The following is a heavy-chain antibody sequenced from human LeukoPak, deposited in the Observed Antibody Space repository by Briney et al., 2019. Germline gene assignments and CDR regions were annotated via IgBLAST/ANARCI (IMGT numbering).Heavy chain of an antibody. CDR1: GYSFTSYW. V-gene: IGHV5-51*01. D-gene: IGHD2-2*01. CDR3: ARLVPPRYCSSTSCASLDTAMVVNWFDP. Sequence: GESLKISCKGSGYSFTSYWIGWVRQMPGKGLEWMGIIYPGDSDTRYSPSFQGQVTISADKSISTAYLQWSSLKASDTAMYYCARLVPPRYCSSTSCASLDTAMVVNWFDPWGQGTLVTVSS. CDR2: IYPGDSDT. J-gene: IGHJ5*02.